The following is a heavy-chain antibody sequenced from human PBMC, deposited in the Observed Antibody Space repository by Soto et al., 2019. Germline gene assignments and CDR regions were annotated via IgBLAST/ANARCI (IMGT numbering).Heavy chain of an antibody. Sequence: SETLSVSCTVVGGTSIAFDWSWIRQPPGKGLEWIGYIFHSGSTTYNPSLKSRVTITVDTPQNRFSLKLNSGTAADTAIYYCARHRGPYYHDRSCYHGYWVQGTLVTVSS. V-gene: IGHV4-59*08. CDR2: IFHSGST. D-gene: IGHD3-22*01. CDR1: GGTSIAFD. J-gene: IGHJ4*02. CDR3: ARHRGPYYHDRSCYHGY.